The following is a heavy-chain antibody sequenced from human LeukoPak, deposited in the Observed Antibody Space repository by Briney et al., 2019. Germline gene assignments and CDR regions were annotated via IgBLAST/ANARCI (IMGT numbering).Heavy chain of an antibody. CDR1: GGTFSSYA. CDR2: IIPIFGTA. Sequence: SVKVSCKASGGTFSSYAISWVRQAPGQGLEWMGGIIPIFGTASYAQKFQGRVTITTDESTSTAYMELSSLRSEDTAVYYCARNDYGGNSALYYYYMDVWGKGTTVTVSS. D-gene: IGHD4-23*01. V-gene: IGHV1-69*05. J-gene: IGHJ6*03. CDR3: ARNDYGGNSALYYYYMDV.